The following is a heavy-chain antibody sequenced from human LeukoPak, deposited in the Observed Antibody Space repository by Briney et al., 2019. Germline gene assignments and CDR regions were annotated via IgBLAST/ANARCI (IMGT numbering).Heavy chain of an antibody. D-gene: IGHD6-19*01. J-gene: IGHJ4*02. Sequence: GESLQISCKASGYIFSTSWIGWVRLMPGKGLEWMGVIYPGDSDTRYSPSFQGQVTISADKSISTAYLQWSSLKASDTAMYYCAGSISSVSFYYFDYWGQGTLVTVSS. CDR2: IYPGDSDT. V-gene: IGHV5-51*01. CDR3: AGSISSVSFYYFDY. CDR1: GYIFSTSW.